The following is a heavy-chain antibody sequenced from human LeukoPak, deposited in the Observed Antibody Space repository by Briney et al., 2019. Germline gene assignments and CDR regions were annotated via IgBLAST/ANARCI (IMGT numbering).Heavy chain of an antibody. CDR1: GGSISSRNW. V-gene: IGHV4-4*02. Sequence: SETLSLTCAVSGGSISSRNWWSWVRQPPGKGLEWIGEIYHSGSTNYNPSLKTRVTISVDKSKNQFSPKLSSVTAADTAVYYCARASHDYGDYSHFDYWGQGTLVTVSS. D-gene: IGHD4-17*01. J-gene: IGHJ4*02. CDR3: ARASHDYGDYSHFDY. CDR2: IYHSGST.